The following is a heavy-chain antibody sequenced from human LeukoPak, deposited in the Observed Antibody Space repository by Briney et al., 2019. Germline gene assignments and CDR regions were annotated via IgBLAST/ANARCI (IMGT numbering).Heavy chain of an antibody. CDR1: GYTLTELS. CDR3: ARGLVIPAAMGEFDY. J-gene: IGHJ4*02. Sequence: ASVKVSCKVSGYTLTELSMHWVRQAPGNGLEWMGGFDPEDGETIYAQKFQGRVTMTEDTSTDTAYMELSSLRSEDTAVYYCARGLVIPAAMGEFDYWGQGTLIAVSS. V-gene: IGHV1-24*01. CDR2: FDPEDGET. D-gene: IGHD2-2*01.